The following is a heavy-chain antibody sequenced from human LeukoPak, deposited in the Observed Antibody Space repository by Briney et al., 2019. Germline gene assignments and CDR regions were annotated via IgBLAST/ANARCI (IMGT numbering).Heavy chain of an antibody. D-gene: IGHD5-12*01. V-gene: IGHV4-59*01. CDR3: ARGGGYSGYDFGY. CDR2: IYYSGST. CDR1: GGSISSYY. Sequence: SETLSLTCTVSGGSISSYYWSWIPQPPGKGREWIGYIYYSGSTNYNPSLKSRVTISVDTSKNQISLNLSSVTAADTAVYYCARGGGYSGYDFGYWGQGTLVTVSS. J-gene: IGHJ4*02.